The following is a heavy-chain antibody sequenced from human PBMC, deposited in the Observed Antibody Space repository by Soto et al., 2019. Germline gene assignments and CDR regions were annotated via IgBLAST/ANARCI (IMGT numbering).Heavy chain of an antibody. J-gene: IGHJ6*02. D-gene: IGHD2-15*01. CDR1: GFTFRSYA. CDR2: ISYDGSNK. CDR3: ARGDREDIAVVVGVRPGEYGVDV. V-gene: IGHV3-30-3*01. Sequence: QVQLVESGGGVVQPGRSLRLSCAASGFTFRSYAMHWVRQAPGKGLEWVAVISYDGSNKFYRDYVKGRFTISRDNSKNTLYLQRNSLRYEDTAVYDCARGDREDIAVVVGVRPGEYGVDVWGQGTTVTVSS.